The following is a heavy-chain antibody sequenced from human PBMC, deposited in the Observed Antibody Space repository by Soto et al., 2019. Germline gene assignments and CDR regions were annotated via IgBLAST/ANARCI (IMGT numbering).Heavy chain of an antibody. CDR2: GGTTSTST. Sequence: PGGPLRLSCAASRFTLSSYKMNWVPQAPGKGLEWVASGGTTSTSTYYADSCKGRLMISRDNAKNSVYLQIHSLRAEYRAVYYCARDQDGMDVWGQGTPVTVSS. J-gene: IGHJ6*02. CDR1: RFTLSSYK. CDR3: ARDQDGMDV. V-gene: IGHV3-21*01.